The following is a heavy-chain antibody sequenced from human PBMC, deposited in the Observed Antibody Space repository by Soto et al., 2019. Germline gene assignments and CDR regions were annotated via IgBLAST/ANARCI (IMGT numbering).Heavy chain of an antibody. CDR1: GGSISSGGYY. D-gene: IGHD3-22*01. Sequence: SETLSLTCTVSGGSISSGGYYWSWIRQHPGKGLEWIGSIYYTGSTYYNPSLKSRVTISIDRSKNHFSLKMSSVTAADTAVYYCASLVVPYSDNWFDPWGQGTLVTFSS. CDR3: ASLVVPYSDNWFDP. J-gene: IGHJ5*02. V-gene: IGHV4-39*02. CDR2: IYYTGST.